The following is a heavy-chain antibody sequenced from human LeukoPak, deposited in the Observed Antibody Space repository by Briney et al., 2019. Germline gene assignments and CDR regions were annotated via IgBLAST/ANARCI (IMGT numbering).Heavy chain of an antibody. D-gene: IGHD6-19*01. CDR1: GFTFSSYG. CDR2: IRFDGSNK. J-gene: IGHJ4*02. V-gene: IGHV3-30*02. CDR3: ARDRRLGAVAGRDFDY. Sequence: GGSLRLSCAASGFTFSSYGIHWVRQAPGKGLEWVAFIRFDGSNKYYADSVKGRFTISRDNSKNTLYLQMNSLRAEDTAVYYCARDRRLGAVAGRDFDYWGQGTLVTVSS.